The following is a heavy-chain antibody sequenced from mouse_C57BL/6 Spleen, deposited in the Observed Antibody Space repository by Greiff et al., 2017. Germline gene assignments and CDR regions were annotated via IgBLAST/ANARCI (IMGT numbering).Heavy chain of an antibody. V-gene: IGHV1-82*01. CDR1: GYAFSSSW. D-gene: IGHD1-1*01. Sequence: VQLQQSGPELVKPGASVKISCKASGYAFSSSWMNWVKQRPGKGLEWIGRIYPGDGDTNYNGKFKGKATLTADKSSSTAYMQLSSLTSEDSAVYFCAIYYGSSYPYAMDYWGQGTSVTVSS. J-gene: IGHJ4*01. CDR3: AIYYGSSYPYAMDY. CDR2: IYPGDGDT.